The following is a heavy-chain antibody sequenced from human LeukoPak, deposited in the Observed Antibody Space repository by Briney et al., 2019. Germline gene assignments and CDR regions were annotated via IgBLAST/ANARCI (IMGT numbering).Heavy chain of an antibody. D-gene: IGHD3-16*01. Sequence: GPSLRLSCAASGFNFRTYAFHWVRQAPGKGPEWMAFITYDGTDTYYADSVKGRFTLSRDNSQNTLYLQMNSLRAADTAVYYCARPGGYAFDMWGQGTMVTVSS. V-gene: IGHV3-30-3*01. CDR2: ITYDGTDT. J-gene: IGHJ3*02. CDR3: ARPGGYAFDM. CDR1: GFNFRTYA.